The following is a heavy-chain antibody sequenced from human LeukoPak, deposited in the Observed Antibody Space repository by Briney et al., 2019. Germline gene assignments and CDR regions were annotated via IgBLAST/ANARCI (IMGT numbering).Heavy chain of an antibody. Sequence: PGGSLRLSCAASGFTVSTHSMGWVRQAPGQGLEWVSYIGSTAIYADSVRGRFTISRDNVENSLYLQMNSLRAEDTAVYYCARDGPPAGAGDFDYWGQGTPVTVSS. CDR2: IGSTAI. D-gene: IGHD3-10*01. V-gene: IGHV3-48*01. CDR1: GFTVSTHS. J-gene: IGHJ4*02. CDR3: ARDGPPAGAGDFDY.